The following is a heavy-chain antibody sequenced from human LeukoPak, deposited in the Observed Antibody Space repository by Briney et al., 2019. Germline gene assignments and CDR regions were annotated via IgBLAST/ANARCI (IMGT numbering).Heavy chain of an antibody. CDR1: GGSISSYY. Sequence: PSETLSLTWTVSGGSISSYYWSWIRQPAGKGLEWIGRIYTSGSTNYNPSLKSRVTISVDTSKNQFSLKLSSVTAADTAVYYCARHAVTMVRDIWFDPWGQGTLVTVSS. D-gene: IGHD3-10*01. V-gene: IGHV4-4*07. CDR3: ARHAVTMVRDIWFDP. J-gene: IGHJ5*02. CDR2: IYTSGST.